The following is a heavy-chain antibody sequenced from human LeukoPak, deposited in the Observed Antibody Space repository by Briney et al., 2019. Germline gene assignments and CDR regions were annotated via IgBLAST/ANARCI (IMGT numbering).Heavy chain of an antibody. D-gene: IGHD6-19*01. Sequence: GASVKVSCKASGYTFTSYGISWVRQATGQGLEWVVWISAYNGNTNYAQKLQGRVTMTTDTSTSTAYMELRSLRSDDTAVYYCARDLPGAVAGTGGYWGQGTLVTVS. CDR1: GYTFTSYG. J-gene: IGHJ4*02. CDR2: ISAYNGNT. CDR3: ARDLPGAVAGTGGY. V-gene: IGHV1-18*01.